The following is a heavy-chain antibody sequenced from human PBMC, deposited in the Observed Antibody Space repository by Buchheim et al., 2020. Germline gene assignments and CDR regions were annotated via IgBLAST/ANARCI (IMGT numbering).Heavy chain of an antibody. CDR3: ARDGAAAGLYFDY. D-gene: IGHD3-10*01. CDR1: GFPFNEHW. Sequence: EVQLVESGGGLVQPGGSLRLSCAASGFPFNEHWMSWVRQAPGKGLEWVANINQDGSDKQYVDSVRGRFTISRDSAKNLLYLQMNRLRAEDTAVYYCARDGAAAGLYFDYWGQGTL. CDR2: INQDGSDK. V-gene: IGHV3-7*01. J-gene: IGHJ4*02.